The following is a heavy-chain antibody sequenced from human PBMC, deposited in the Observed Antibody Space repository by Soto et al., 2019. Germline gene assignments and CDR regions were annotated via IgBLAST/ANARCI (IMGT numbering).Heavy chain of an antibody. V-gene: IGHV4-59*01. J-gene: IGHJ6*02. Sequence: PSETLSLSCTVSGDSISSYYWSWIRQPPGRGLEWIGYIYYSGTTNYNPSLKSRVTMSVDTSKNQFSLKLISVTAADTAVYYCARMRRNSGHCYSWGVDVWGPGTPVTVSS. CDR2: IYYSGTT. CDR1: GDSISSYY. D-gene: IGHD2-15*01. CDR3: ARMRRNSGHCYSWGVDV.